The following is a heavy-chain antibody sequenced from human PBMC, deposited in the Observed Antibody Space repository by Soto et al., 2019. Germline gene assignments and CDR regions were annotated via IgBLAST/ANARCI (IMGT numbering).Heavy chain of an antibody. V-gene: IGHV3-74*01. D-gene: IGHD7-27*01. Sequence: EVQLVESGGGLVQPGGSLRLSCAASGFTFSTCWMHWVRQVPGKGLVWVSRVNPDGTTTNYAASVKGRFTISRDNAKNTLHLQMNSLRVDDTAVYFCARDLAGVDDSWGQGTLVTVSS. CDR1: GFTFSTCW. CDR2: VNPDGTTT. J-gene: IGHJ4*02. CDR3: ARDLAGVDDS.